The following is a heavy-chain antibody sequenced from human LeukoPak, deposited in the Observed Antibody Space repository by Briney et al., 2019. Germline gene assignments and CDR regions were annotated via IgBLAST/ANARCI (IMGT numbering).Heavy chain of an antibody. Sequence: SQTLSLTCTVSGGSISSGDYYWSWIRQHPGKGLEWIGYIYYSGSTYYNPSLKSRVTISVDTSKNQFSLKLSSVTAADTAVYYCARDSTEGSGSYTPYHWGQGTLVTVSS. CDR3: ARDSTEGSGSYTPYH. CDR2: IYYSGST. J-gene: IGHJ4*02. V-gene: IGHV4-31*03. CDR1: GGSISSGDYY. D-gene: IGHD3-10*01.